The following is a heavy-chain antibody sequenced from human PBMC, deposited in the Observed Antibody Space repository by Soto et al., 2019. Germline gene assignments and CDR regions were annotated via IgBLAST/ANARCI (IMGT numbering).Heavy chain of an antibody. D-gene: IGHD6-19*01. Sequence: SETLSLTCNVSGDSVYTTSYYWAWFRQPPGGGLQWIWSAYYGLNAYYNPSLRSRVSISLDMSNNQVSLELTSVAAAAPAIYYCVRHAVTNPYYGLDVWGQGTTVTVSS. CDR1: GDSVYTTSYY. J-gene: IGHJ6*02. CDR2: AYYGLNA. V-gene: IGHV4-39*01. CDR3: VRHAVTNPYYGLDV.